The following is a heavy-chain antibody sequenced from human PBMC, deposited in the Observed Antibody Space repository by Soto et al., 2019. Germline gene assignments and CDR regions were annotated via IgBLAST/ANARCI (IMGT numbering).Heavy chain of an antibody. J-gene: IGHJ6*03. Sequence: GASVKVSCKASGYTFTGYYMHWVRQAPGQGLEWMGWINPNSGGTNYAQKFQGWVTMTRDTSISTAYMELSRLRSDDTAVYYCARGRLVVVPSGPRSYYYYMDVWGKGTTVTVSS. CDR3: ARGRLVVVPSGPRSYYYYMDV. V-gene: IGHV1-2*04. D-gene: IGHD2-2*01. CDR2: INPNSGGT. CDR1: GYTFTGYY.